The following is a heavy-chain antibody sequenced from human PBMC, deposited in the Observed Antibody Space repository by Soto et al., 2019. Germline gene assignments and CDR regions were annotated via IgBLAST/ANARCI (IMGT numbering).Heavy chain of an antibody. CDR3: ARDTYYYGSGVDY. Sequence: SETLSLTCTVSGGSISSSCWSWIRQPAGKGLEWIGRIYTSGSTNYNPSLKSRVTMSVDTSKNQFSLKLSSVTAADTAVYYWARDTYYYGSGVDYWGQGTLVTVSS. CDR1: GGSISSSC. CDR2: IYTSGST. V-gene: IGHV4-4*07. D-gene: IGHD3-10*01. J-gene: IGHJ4*02.